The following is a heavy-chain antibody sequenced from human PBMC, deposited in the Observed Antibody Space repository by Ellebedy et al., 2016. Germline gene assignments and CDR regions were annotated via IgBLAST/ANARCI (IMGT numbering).Heavy chain of an antibody. CDR1: GGSFSGYY. CDR2: INHSGST. CDR3: ARVRYQLPYYYYMDV. D-gene: IGHD2-2*01. V-gene: IGHV4-34*01. J-gene: IGHJ6*03. Sequence: SETLSLTCAVYGGSFSGYYWSWIRQPPGKGLEWIGEINHSGSTNYNPSLKSRVTISVDTSKNQFSLKLSSVTAADTAVYYCARVRYQLPYYYYMDVWGKGTTVTVSS.